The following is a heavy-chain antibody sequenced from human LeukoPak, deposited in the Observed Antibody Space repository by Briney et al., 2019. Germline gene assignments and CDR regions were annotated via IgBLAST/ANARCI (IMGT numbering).Heavy chain of an antibody. D-gene: IGHD3-22*01. CDR3: ARAEPLITMIVVDHAFDI. J-gene: IGHJ3*02. CDR1: GFTFSSYA. CDR2: ISYDGSNK. V-gene: IGHV3-30*04. Sequence: PGGSLRLSCAASGFTFSSYAMHWVRQAPGKGLEWVAVISYDGSNKYYADSVKGRFTISRDNSKNTLYLQMNSLRAEDTAVYYCARAEPLITMIVVDHAFDIWGQGTMVTVSS.